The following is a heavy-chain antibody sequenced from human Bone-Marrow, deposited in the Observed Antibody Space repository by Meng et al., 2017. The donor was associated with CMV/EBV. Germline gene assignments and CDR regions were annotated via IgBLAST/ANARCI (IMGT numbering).Heavy chain of an antibody. J-gene: IGHJ5*02. V-gene: IGHV4-39*07. CDR1: GGSISSSSYY. D-gene: IGHD2-2*01. CDR3: ARDGRGYCTSSSCFSSGYEP. Sequence: SETLSLPCTVSGGSISSSSYYWGWIRQPPGKGLEWIGSIYYSGSTYYNPSLKSRVTISVDTSKNQFSLKLSSVTAADTAVYYCARDGRGYCTSSSCFSSGYEPWGQRTLVNVAS. CDR2: IYYSGST.